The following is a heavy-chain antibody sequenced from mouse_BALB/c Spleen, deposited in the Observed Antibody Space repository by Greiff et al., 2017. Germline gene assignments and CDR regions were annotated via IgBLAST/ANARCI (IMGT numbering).Heavy chain of an antibody. CDR3: ARRYDGYDYFDY. V-gene: IGHV1-67*01. Sequence: QVQLQQSGPELVRPGVSVKISCKGSGYTFTDYAMHWVKQSHAKSLEWIGVISTYYGNTNYNQKFKGKATMTVDKSSSTAYMELARLTSEDSAIYYCARRYDGYDYFDYWGQGTTLTVSS. CDR1: GYTFTDYA. J-gene: IGHJ2*01. CDR2: ISTYYGNT. D-gene: IGHD2-3*01.